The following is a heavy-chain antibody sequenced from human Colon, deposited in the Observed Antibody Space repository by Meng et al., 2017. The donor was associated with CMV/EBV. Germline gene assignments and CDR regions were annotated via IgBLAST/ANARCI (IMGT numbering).Heavy chain of an antibody. D-gene: IGHD2-21*01. CDR3: ARVWRGRWFAP. CDR2: IRNKANSNTT. V-gene: IGHV3-72*01. J-gene: IGHJ5*02. CDR1: GVTFSEQC. Sequence: GSGVTFSEQCMEWVRQAPGKGVGWDGRIRNKANSNTTECGASVKGRYTISRDDSKNSVYLQMNSLKTEDTAVYYCARVWRGRWFAPWGQGTLVTVSS.